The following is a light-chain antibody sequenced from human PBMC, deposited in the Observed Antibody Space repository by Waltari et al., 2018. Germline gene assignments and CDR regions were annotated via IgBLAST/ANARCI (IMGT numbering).Light chain of an antibody. CDR3: QQYSSVPWA. V-gene: IGKV1-5*03. CDR1: QAISGW. CDR2: KAS. Sequence: DIQMTQSPSSLSASVGDRVTIPCRASQAISGWLAWYQQRPGKAPNLLIYKASTLQDGVPSRFSGSGSGTDFTLTISNLQPEDFGSYFCQQYSSVPWAFGQGTKLEI. J-gene: IGKJ1*01.